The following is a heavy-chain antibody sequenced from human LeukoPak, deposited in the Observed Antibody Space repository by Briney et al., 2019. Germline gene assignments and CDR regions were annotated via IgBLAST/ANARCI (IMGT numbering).Heavy chain of an antibody. D-gene: IGHD6-19*01. V-gene: IGHV4-38-2*01. CDR3: ARCIAVADSYYMDV. Sequence: SETPSLTCAVSGYSISSGYYCGWIRQPPGKGLEWIGSIYHSGSTYYNPSLKSRVTISVDTSKNQFSLKLSSVTAADTAVYYCARCIAVADSYYMDVWGKGTTVTVSS. CDR2: IYHSGST. CDR1: GYSISSGYY. J-gene: IGHJ6*03.